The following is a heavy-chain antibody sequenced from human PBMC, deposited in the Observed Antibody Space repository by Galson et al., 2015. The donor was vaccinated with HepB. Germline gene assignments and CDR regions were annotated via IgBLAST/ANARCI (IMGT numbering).Heavy chain of an antibody. CDR3: AAAYQELPPGY. J-gene: IGHJ4*02. D-gene: IGHD1-26*01. CDR1: GYTFTNYY. V-gene: IGHV1-2*02. Sequence: SVKVSCKAFGYTFTNYYMNWVRQAPGQGLEWMGWINPNSGGTNYAQKFQGRVTMTRDTSISTAYMELSSLSSDDTAVYHCAAAYQELPPGYWGLGTLLTVSS. CDR2: INPNSGGT.